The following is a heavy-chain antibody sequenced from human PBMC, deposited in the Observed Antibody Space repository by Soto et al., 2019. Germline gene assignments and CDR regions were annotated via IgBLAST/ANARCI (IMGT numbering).Heavy chain of an antibody. Sequence: QVQLQESGPGLVKPSQTLSLTCTVSGGSISSGDYYWSWIRQPPGKGLEWIGYISYSGTTYYNPSLKSRISISADTSKNQFSLKLSSVTAADTAVYYCARTNYDYVWGSYRFDYWGQGTLVTVSS. V-gene: IGHV4-30-4*01. CDR2: ISYSGTT. D-gene: IGHD3-16*02. J-gene: IGHJ4*02. CDR3: ARTNYDYVWGSYRFDY. CDR1: GGSISSGDYY.